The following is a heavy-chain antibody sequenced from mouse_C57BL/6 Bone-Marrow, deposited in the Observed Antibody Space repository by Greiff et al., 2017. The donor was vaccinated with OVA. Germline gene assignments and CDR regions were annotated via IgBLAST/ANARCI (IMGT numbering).Heavy chain of an antibody. V-gene: IGHV5-12*01. J-gene: IGHJ3*01. CDR1: GFTFSDYY. CDR3: ARHTLLPFAY. D-gene: IGHD2-3*01. Sequence: EVQLMESGGGLVQPGGSLKLSCAASGFTFSDYYMYWVRQTPEKRLEWVAYISNGGGSTYYPDTVKGRFTISRDNAKNTLYLQMSRLKSEDTAMYYCARHTLLPFAYWGQGTLVTVSA. CDR2: ISNGGGST.